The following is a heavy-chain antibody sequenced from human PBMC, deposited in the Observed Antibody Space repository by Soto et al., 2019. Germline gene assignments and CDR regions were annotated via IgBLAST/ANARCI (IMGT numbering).Heavy chain of an antibody. CDR1: GYTFTSYG. CDR2: ISAYNGNT. V-gene: IGHV1-18*01. J-gene: IGHJ4*02. CDR3: ARERILATTLFHY. Sequence: QVQLVQSGAEVKKPGASVKVSCKASGYTFTSYGISWVRQAPVQVLEWMGWISAYNGNTNYAQKLQGIVTMTTDTSTSTVYMELRILRSDDTAVYYFARERILATTLFHYWGQGNLVTVSS. D-gene: IGHD5-12*01.